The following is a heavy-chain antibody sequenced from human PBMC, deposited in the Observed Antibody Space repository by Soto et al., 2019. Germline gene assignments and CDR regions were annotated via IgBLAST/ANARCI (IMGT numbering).Heavy chain of an antibody. CDR1: GFTFSSFG. D-gene: IGHD3-16*02. Sequence: GGSLRLSCATFGFTFSSFGMHWVRQAEGKGLEWVTFISYDGSEKSYADSVKGRVTVSRDNSKNTQYLQMNSLRAEDTAVYFCAKALGELSPESFENWGRGTLVTVSS. CDR2: ISYDGSEK. J-gene: IGHJ4*02. V-gene: IGHV3-30*18. CDR3: AKALGELSPESFEN.